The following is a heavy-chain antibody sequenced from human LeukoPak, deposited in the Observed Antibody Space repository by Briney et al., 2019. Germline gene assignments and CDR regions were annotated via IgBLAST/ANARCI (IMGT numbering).Heavy chain of an antibody. CDR2: IYYSGST. CDR1: GGSISSSSYY. CDR3: ARLEGIAAAEYYFDY. J-gene: IGHJ4*02. D-gene: IGHD6-13*01. Sequence: PSETLSLTCTVPGGSISSSSYYWGWIRQPPGKGLEWIGSIYYSGSTYYNPSLKSRVTISVDTSKNQFSLKLSSVTAADTAVYYCARLEGIAAAEYYFDYWGQGTLVTVSS. V-gene: IGHV4-39*01.